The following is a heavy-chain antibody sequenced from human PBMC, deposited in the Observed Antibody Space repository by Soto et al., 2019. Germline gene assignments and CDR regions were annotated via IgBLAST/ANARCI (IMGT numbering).Heavy chain of an antibody. J-gene: IGHJ5*02. CDR2: IATYKSNR. CDR1: GDTFTNFC. Sequence: HLVQSGPEVKKPGASITVSCKASGDTFTNFCLSWVRQAPGQGLEWMGWIATYKSNRNYAQKFQGRHTQTTGTTTSTAYRELKKLRNGGTAVYYGGKVLRWVVNWFDPWGQGTLVTVSS. V-gene: IGHV1-18*01. D-gene: IGHD3-16*01. CDR3: GKVLRWVVNWFDP.